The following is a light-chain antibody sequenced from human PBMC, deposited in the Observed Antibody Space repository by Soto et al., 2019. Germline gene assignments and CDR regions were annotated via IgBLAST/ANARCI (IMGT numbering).Light chain of an antibody. CDR1: QSISSY. J-gene: IGKJ3*01. CDR2: AAS. V-gene: IGKV1-39*01. CDR3: QQSYSTPFS. Sequence: DIQMTQSPSSLSASVGDRVTITCRASQSISSYLNWYQQKPGQAPKLLIYAASRLQSGVPSRFSVSGTGTDFTLTISSLQPEDFPTYYCQQSYSTPFSFSPGTKLYIQ.